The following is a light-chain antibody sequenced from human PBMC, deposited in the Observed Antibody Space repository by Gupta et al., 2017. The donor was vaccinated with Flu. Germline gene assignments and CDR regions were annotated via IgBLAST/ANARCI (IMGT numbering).Light chain of an antibody. Sequence: VTLGQPASISCRSSQSLLYSNGNTYLHWFQQSPGQSPRLLIYQGSHRASGVPDRFSGSGSGTDFTLKISRVEAEDVGVYYCMQGVRGPWAFGQGTKVEIK. CDR3: MQGVRGPWA. CDR1: QSLLYSNGNTY. V-gene: IGKV2-30*01. J-gene: IGKJ1*01. CDR2: QGS.